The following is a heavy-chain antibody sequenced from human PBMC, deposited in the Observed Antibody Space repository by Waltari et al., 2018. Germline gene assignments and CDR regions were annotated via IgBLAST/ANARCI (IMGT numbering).Heavy chain of an antibody. D-gene: IGHD5-12*01. CDR1: GFTFSRYG. CDR3: AKIMEMATDRKAFDI. J-gene: IGHJ3*02. Sequence: QVQLVESGGGVVQPGGSLRLSCAASGFTFSRYGMHWVRQAPGKGLEWVAFIRYDGSNKYYADSVKGRFTISRDNSKNTLYLQMNSLRAEDTAVYYCAKIMEMATDRKAFDIWGQGTMVTVSS. V-gene: IGHV3-30*02. CDR2: IRYDGSNK.